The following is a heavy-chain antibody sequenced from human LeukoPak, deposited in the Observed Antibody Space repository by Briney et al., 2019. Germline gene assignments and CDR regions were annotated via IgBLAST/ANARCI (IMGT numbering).Heavy chain of an antibody. D-gene: IGHD6-13*01. CDR1: GGSISSSSYY. Sequence: PSETLSLTCTVSGGSISSSSYYWGWIRQPPGKGLEWIGSIYYSGSTYYNPSLKSRVTISVDTSKNQFSLKLSSVTAADTAVYYCAGGGMTAAGKWSDNWFDPWGQGTLVTVSS. CDR2: IYYSGST. J-gene: IGHJ5*02. CDR3: AGGGMTAAGKWSDNWFDP. V-gene: IGHV4-39*07.